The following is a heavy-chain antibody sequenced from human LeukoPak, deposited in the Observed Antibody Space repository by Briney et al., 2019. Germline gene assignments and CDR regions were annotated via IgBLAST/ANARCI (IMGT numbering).Heavy chain of an antibody. V-gene: IGHV3-74*01. CDR1: GLTLSGYW. CDR3: ARACGNTYGYFEY. Sequence: GGSLRLSCAASGLTLSGYWMHWVRQAPGKGLVWVSRINGDASSTSYADSVKGRFTISRDNAKSTLYLQMTSLRVEDTAVYYCARACGNTYGYFEYWGQGTLVTVSS. J-gene: IGHJ4*02. D-gene: IGHD5-18*01. CDR2: INGDASST.